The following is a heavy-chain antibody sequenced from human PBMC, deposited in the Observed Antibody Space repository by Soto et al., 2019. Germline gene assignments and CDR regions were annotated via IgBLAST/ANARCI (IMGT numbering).Heavy chain of an antibody. CDR3: ARVRIAAAGIYP. J-gene: IGHJ5*02. V-gene: IGHV3-21*01. D-gene: IGHD6-13*01. Sequence: GGSLRLSCAASGFTFSSYSMNWVRQAPGKGLEWVSSISSSSSYIYYADSVKGRFTISKDNAKNSLYLQMNSLRAEDTAVYYCARVRIAAAGIYPWGQGTLVTVSS. CDR2: ISSSSSYI. CDR1: GFTFSSYS.